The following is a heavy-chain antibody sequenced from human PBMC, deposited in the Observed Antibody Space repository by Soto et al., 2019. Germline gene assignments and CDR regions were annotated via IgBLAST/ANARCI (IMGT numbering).Heavy chain of an antibody. J-gene: IGHJ4*02. Sequence: GESLKISCKGSGYSFTSYWIGWVRQMPGKGLEWMGIIYPGDSDTRYSPSFQGQVTISADKSISTAYLQWSSLKASDTAMYYCARYCSGGSCYSKGSAFDYWGQGTLVTVSS. CDR3: ARYCSGGSCYSKGSAFDY. V-gene: IGHV5-51*01. CDR2: IYPGDSDT. D-gene: IGHD2-15*01. CDR1: GYSFTSYW.